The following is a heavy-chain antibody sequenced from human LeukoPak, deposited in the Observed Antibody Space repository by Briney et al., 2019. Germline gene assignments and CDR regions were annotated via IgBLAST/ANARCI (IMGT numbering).Heavy chain of an antibody. Sequence: ASVEVSCKASGYTFTSYGISWVRQAPGQGLEWMGWISAYNGNTNYAQKLQGRVTMTTDTSTSTAYMELRSLRSDDTAVYYCARVEETYYYDSSGYEMDYWGQGTLVTVSS. D-gene: IGHD3-22*01. CDR1: GYTFTSYG. CDR2: ISAYNGNT. J-gene: IGHJ4*02. V-gene: IGHV1-18*01. CDR3: ARVEETYYYDSSGYEMDY.